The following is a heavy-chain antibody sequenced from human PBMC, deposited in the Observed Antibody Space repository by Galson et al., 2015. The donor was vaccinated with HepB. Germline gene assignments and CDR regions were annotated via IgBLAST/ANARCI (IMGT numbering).Heavy chain of an antibody. J-gene: IGHJ3*02. CDR3: ARGRILRFLEWFPDAFDI. CDR1: GYTFTSYA. D-gene: IGHD3-3*01. CDR2: INAGNGNT. Sequence: SVKVSCKASGYTFTSYAMHWVRQAPGQRLEWMGWINAGNGNTKYSQKFQGRVTITRDTSASTAYMELSSLRSEDTAVYYCARGRILRFLEWFPDAFDIWGQGTMVTVSS. V-gene: IGHV1-3*01.